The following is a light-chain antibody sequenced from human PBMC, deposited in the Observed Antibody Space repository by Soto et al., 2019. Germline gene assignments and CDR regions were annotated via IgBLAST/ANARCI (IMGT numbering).Light chain of an antibody. CDR1: SGSVSTDYY. V-gene: IGLV8-61*01. Sequence: QAVVTQEPSFSVSPGGTVTLTCGLSSGSVSTDYYPSWYQQTPGQPPRTLIYSANIRSSGVPDRFSGSILANKAALTLTGAQEDDESDYHCVLYMGSGILVFGGGTQLTVL. CDR2: SAN. CDR3: VLYMGSGILV. J-gene: IGLJ2*01.